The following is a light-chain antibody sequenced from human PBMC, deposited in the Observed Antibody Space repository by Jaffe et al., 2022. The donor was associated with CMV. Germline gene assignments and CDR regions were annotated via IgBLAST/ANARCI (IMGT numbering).Light chain of an antibody. CDR1: QSITTA. Sequence: EIVMTQSPATLSVSPGERATLSCRASQSITTALAWYQQKPGQAPRLLIYDAITRATGIPARFSGSGSGTEFTLTISSLQSEDFAVYYCQQSNNWPGTFGQGTRVEIK. CDR2: DAI. J-gene: IGKJ1*01. V-gene: IGKV3-15*01. CDR3: QQSNNWPGT.